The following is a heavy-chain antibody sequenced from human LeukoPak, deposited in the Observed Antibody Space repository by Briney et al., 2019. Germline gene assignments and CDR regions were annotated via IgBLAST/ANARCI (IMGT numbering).Heavy chain of an antibody. D-gene: IGHD6-13*01. CDR2: IIPIFGTA. CDR3: ARDSSSWTNWFDP. CDR1: GGTFSSYA. Sequence: SVKVSCKASGGTFSSYAISWVRQAPGQGLEWMGGIIPIFGTANYAQKFQGRVTITADESTSTAYMELSSLRSEDTAVYYCARDSSSWTNWFDPWGQGTLITVSS. J-gene: IGHJ5*02. V-gene: IGHV1-69*13.